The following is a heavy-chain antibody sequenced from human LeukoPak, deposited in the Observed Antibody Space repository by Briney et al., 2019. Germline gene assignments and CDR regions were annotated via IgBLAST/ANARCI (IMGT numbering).Heavy chain of an antibody. V-gene: IGHV4-59*01. CDR2: IYYSVTT. CDR1: GGSFSSYY. J-gene: IGHJ4*02. D-gene: IGHD6-13*01. Sequence: PSETLSLTCAVYGGSFSSYYWSWIRQPPGKGLEWIGYIYYSVTTNYNPSLKSRVTISVDTSKNQFSLKLSSVTAADTAVYYCARGVYIAAAQYGYWGQGTLVTVSS. CDR3: ARGVYIAAAQYGY.